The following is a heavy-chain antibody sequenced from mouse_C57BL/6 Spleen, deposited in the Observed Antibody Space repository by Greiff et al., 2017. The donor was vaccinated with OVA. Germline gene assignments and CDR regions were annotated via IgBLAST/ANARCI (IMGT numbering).Heavy chain of an antibody. D-gene: IGHD1-1*01. Sequence: VQLQQSGAELVRPGASVKLSCTASGFNIKDDYMHWVKQRPEQGLEWIGWIDPENGDTEYASKFQGKATITADTSSNTAYLQLSSLTSEDTAVYYCTTFYGSSPVWFAYWGQGTLVTVSA. CDR3: TTFYGSSPVWFAY. CDR1: GFNIKDDY. J-gene: IGHJ3*01. CDR2: IDPENGDT. V-gene: IGHV14-4*01.